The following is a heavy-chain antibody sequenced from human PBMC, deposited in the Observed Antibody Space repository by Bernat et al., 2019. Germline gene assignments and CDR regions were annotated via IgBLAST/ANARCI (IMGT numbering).Heavy chain of an antibody. Sequence: QVQLVESGGGLVKPGGSLRLSCAASGFTFSDYYMSWIRQAPGKGLEWVSYISSSSSYTNYADSVKGRFTISRDNAKNALYLQMNSLRAEDTAVYYCARVFGTGYFDYWGQGTLVTVSS. V-gene: IGHV3-11*06. CDR2: ISSSSSYT. CDR3: ARVFGTGYFDY. D-gene: IGHD3-3*01. CDR1: GFTFSDYY. J-gene: IGHJ4*02.